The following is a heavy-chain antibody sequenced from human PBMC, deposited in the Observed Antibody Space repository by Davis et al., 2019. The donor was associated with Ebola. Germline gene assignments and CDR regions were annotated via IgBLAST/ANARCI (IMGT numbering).Heavy chain of an antibody. J-gene: IGHJ4*02. CDR1: GFTFSSYA. CDR2: ISYDGSNK. CDR3: ARDLWGVVVVAAYY. Sequence: PGGSLRLSCAASGFTFSSYAMHWVRQAPGKGLEWVAVISYDGSNKYYADSVKGRFTISRDNSKNTLYLQMNSLRAEDTAVYYCARDLWGVVVVAAYYWGQGTLVTVSS. D-gene: IGHD2-15*01. V-gene: IGHV3-30*04.